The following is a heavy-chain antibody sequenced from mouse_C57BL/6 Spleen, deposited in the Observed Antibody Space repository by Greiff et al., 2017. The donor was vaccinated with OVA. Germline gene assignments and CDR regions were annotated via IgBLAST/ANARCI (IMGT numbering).Heavy chain of an antibody. CDR2: IDPSDSYT. J-gene: IGHJ4*01. CDR1: GYTFTSYW. Sequence: QVQLQQPGAELVMPGASVKLSCKASGYTFTSYWMHWVKQRPGQGLEWIGEIDPSDSYTNYNQKFKGESTLTVDKSSSPAYMQLSSLTSEDSAVYYCGNYGSSAYYAMDYWGQGTSVTVSS. V-gene: IGHV1-69*01. D-gene: IGHD1-1*01. CDR3: GNYGSSAYYAMDY.